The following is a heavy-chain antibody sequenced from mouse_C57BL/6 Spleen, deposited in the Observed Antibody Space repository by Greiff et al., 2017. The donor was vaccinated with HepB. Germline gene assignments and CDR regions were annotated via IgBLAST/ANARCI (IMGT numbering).Heavy chain of an antibody. CDR1: GFTFSSYA. Sequence: DVQLVESGGGLVKPGGSLKLSCAASGFTFSSYAMSWVRQTPEKRLEWVATISDGGSYTYYPDNVKGRFTISRDNAKNNLYLQMSHLKSEDTAMYYCARKGSYAMDYWGQGTSVTVSS. CDR3: ARKGSYAMDY. CDR2: ISDGGSYT. J-gene: IGHJ4*01. V-gene: IGHV5-4*01.